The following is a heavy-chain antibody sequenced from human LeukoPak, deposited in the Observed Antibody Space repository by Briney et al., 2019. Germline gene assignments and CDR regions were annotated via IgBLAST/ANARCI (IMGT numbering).Heavy chain of an antibody. J-gene: IGHJ3*02. CDR3: ARKITMVRGLGPFDI. Sequence: SSVKVSCKASGGTFSSYAISWVRQAPGQGLEWMGGIIPIFGTANYAQKFQGRVTITADESTSTAYMELSSLRSEDTAVYYCARKITMVRGLGPFDIWGQGTMVTVSS. CDR1: GGTFSSYA. CDR2: IIPIFGTA. V-gene: IGHV1-69*01. D-gene: IGHD3-10*01.